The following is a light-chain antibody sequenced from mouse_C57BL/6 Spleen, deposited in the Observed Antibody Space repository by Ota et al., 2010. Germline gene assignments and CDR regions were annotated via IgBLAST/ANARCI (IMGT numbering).Light chain of an antibody. CDR1: QDVGTA. J-gene: IGKJ4*01. Sequence: DIVMTQSHKFMSTSVGDRVSITCKASQDVGTAVAWYQQKPGQSPKLLIYWASTRESGVPDRFTGSGSGTDFTLTISSVQAEDLAVYYCHQYLSFTFGSGTKLEIK. CDR2: WAS. CDR3: HQYLSFT. V-gene: IGKV6-25*01.